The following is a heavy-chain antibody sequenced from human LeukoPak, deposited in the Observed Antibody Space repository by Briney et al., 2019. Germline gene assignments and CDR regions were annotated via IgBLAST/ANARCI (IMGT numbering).Heavy chain of an antibody. CDR2: INHSGST. CDR3: ASSAQIRTTVTLDY. D-gene: IGHD4-17*01. Sequence: PSETLSLTCAVYDGSFSGYYWSWIRQPPGKGLEWIGEINHSGSTNYNPSLKSRVTISVDTSKNQFSLKLSSVTAADTAVYYCASSAQIRTTVTLDYWGQGTLVTVSS. J-gene: IGHJ4*02. V-gene: IGHV4-34*01. CDR1: DGSFSGYY.